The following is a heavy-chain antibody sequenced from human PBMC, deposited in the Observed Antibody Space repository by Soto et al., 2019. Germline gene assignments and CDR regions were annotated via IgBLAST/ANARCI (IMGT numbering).Heavy chain of an antibody. V-gene: IGHV3-30-3*01. D-gene: IGHD4-17*01. CDR2: ISYDGSNK. CDR3: AREGMTTVTTGAFDI. Sequence: QVQLVESGGGVVQPGRSLRLSCAASGFTFSSYAMHWVRQAPGKGLEWVAVISYDGSNKYYADSVKGRFTISRDNSKNTLYLQMNSLRAEATAVYYCAREGMTTVTTGAFDIWGQGTMVTVSS. CDR1: GFTFSSYA. J-gene: IGHJ3*02.